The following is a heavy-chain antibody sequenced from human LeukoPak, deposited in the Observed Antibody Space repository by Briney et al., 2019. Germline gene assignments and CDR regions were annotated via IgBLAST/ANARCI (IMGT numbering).Heavy chain of an antibody. V-gene: IGHV1-2*06. Sequence: ASVKVSCKASGYTFTGYYMHWVRQAPGQGLEWMGRINPNSGGTNYAQKFQGRVTMTRDTSISTAYMELSRLRSDDTAVYYRARQQPEIMITFGGVIVPHMDVWGKGTTVTVSS. CDR2: INPNSGGT. J-gene: IGHJ6*03. CDR1: GYTFTGYY. CDR3: ARQQPEIMITFGGVIVPHMDV. D-gene: IGHD3-16*02.